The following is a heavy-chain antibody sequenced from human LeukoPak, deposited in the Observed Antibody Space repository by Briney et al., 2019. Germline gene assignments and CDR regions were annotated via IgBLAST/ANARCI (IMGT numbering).Heavy chain of an antibody. D-gene: IGHD3-22*01. J-gene: IGHJ4*02. CDR1: GGSISSGSYY. V-gene: IGHV4-61*02. CDR2: IYTSGST. Sequence: SQTLSLTCTVSGGSISSGSYYWSWIRQPAGKGLEWIGRIYTSGSTNYNPSLKSRVTISVDTSKNQFSLKLSSVTAADTAVYYCARENYYDSSGYQFDYWGQGTLVTVSS. CDR3: ARENYYDSSGYQFDY.